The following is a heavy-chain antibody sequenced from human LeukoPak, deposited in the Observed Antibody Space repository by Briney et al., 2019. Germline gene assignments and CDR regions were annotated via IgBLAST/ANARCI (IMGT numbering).Heavy chain of an antibody. CDR3: ARDYYESGSSAL. V-gene: IGHV4-59*01. Sequence: MASETLSLTCTVSGGSISRYYWSWIRQPPGKGLEWIGNIYYSGSTNYNPSLKSRVTISVDTSKNQFSLKVTSVTAADTAVYYCARDYYESGSSALWGQGTLVTVSS. D-gene: IGHD3-10*01. CDR2: IYYSGST. CDR1: GGSISRYY. J-gene: IGHJ4*02.